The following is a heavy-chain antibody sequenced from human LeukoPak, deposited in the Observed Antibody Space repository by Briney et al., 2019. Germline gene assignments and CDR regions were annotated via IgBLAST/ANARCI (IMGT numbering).Heavy chain of an antibody. V-gene: IGHV1-69*02. D-gene: IGHD3-9*01. Sequence: SVQVSCKASGGTFSSYTISWVRQAPGQGLEWMGRIIPILGIANYAQKFQGRVTITADKSTSTAYMELSSLRSEDTAVYYCARGSPQQYYDILTGYYIEAFDISGQGTMVTVSS. CDR1: GGTFSSYT. CDR3: ARGSPQQYYDILTGYYIEAFDI. J-gene: IGHJ3*02. CDR2: IIPILGIA.